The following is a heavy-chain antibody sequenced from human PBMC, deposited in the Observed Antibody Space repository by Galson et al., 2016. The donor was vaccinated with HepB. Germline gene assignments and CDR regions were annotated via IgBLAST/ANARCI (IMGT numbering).Heavy chain of an antibody. J-gene: IGHJ4*02. D-gene: IGHD2-15*01. CDR3: AREMDGTDVVSSPFDY. CDR1: AYTFTNYY. CDR2: LNVRDGGA. Sequence: SVKVSCTASAYTFTNYYMHWVRQAPGQGLEWMGILNVRDGGASYAHKFQGRVTITRDTSTSTVYMELSSMRTEDTAVYYFAREMDGTDVVSSPFDYWGQGTLVTVSS. V-gene: IGHV1-46*01.